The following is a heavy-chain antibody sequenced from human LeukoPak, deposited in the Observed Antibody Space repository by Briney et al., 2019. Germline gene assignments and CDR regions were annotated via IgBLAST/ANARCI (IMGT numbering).Heavy chain of an antibody. CDR1: GGSISSGSYY. V-gene: IGHV4-61*02. D-gene: IGHD4-23*01. Sequence: SETLSLTCSVSGGSISSGSYYWSWIRQPAGKGLEWIGRFYTSGSTDYNPSLRSRVTISVDTSKNQFSLNLRSVTAADTAVYYCVREGGGNTWYSWFDPWGQGTLVTVSS. CDR2: FYTSGST. CDR3: VREGGGNTWYSWFDP. J-gene: IGHJ5*02.